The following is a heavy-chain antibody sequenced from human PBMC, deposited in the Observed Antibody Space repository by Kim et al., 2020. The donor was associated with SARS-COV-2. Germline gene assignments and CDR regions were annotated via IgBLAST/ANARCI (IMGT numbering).Heavy chain of an antibody. CDR1: GYTFTSYY. CDR3: ARDLSRFVDLWGIVGASPLANGMDV. V-gene: IGHV1-46*01. D-gene: IGHD1-26*01. Sequence: ASVKVSCKASGYTFTSYYMHWVRQAPGQGLEWMGIINPSGGSTSYAQKFQGRVTMTRDTSTSTVYMEPSSLRSEDTAVNYCARDLSRFVDLWGIVGASPLANGMDVWGQGTTVTVSS. CDR2: INPSGGST. J-gene: IGHJ6*02.